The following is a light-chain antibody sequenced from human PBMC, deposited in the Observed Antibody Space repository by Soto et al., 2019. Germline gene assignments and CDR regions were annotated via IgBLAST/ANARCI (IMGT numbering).Light chain of an antibody. CDR3: QQSHSTPIT. V-gene: IGKV1-39*01. CDR2: AAS. CDR1: QSIARY. J-gene: IGKJ5*01. Sequence: DIQMTQSPSSLSASVGDRVTMTCRASQSIARYLNWYQQKPGKGPKLLMYAASNLQSGVPSRFSGSGSGTDFTLTISSLHPEDVATYYCQQSHSTPITFGQGTRLEIK.